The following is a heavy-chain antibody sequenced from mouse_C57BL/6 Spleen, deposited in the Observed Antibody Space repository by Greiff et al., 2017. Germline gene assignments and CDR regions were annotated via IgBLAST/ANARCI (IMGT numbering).Heavy chain of an antibody. J-gene: IGHJ4*01. D-gene: IGHD2-5*01. CDR1: GYTFPSYW. V-gene: IGHV1-50*01. CDR2: IDPSGSYT. Sequence: QVQLQQPGAELVKPGASVKLSCKASGYTFPSYWMQWVNQRPGPGLEWIGEIDPSGSYTNYNQTFKGKATFTVDTSTSPAYMPLSSLTSEDSSVYDSARRGSYSKAMDYWGQGTSVTVSS. CDR3: ARRGSYSKAMDY.